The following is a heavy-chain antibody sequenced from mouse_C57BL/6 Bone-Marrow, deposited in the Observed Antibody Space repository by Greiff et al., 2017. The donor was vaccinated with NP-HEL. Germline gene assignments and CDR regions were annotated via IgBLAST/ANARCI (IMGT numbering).Heavy chain of an antibody. CDR2: IRLKSDNYAT. Sequence: DVHLVESGGGLVQPGGSMKLSCVASGFTFSNYWMNWVRQSPEKGLEWVAQIRLKSDNYATHYAESVKGRFTISRDDSKSSVYLQMNNLRAEDTGIYYGTGYGSSYCFDYWGQGTTLTVSS. CDR3: TGYGSSYCFDY. J-gene: IGHJ2*01. CDR1: GFTFSNYW. V-gene: IGHV6-3*01. D-gene: IGHD1-1*01.